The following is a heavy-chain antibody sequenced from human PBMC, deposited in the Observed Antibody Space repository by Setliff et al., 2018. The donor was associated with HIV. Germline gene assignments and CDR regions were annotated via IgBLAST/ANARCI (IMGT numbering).Heavy chain of an antibody. V-gene: IGHV7-4-1*02. CDR1: GYTFTSYA. D-gene: IGHD2-8*01. CDR2: ISTNTGNL. CDR3: ARKQSWSSGGEAFDI. Sequence: ASVKVSCKASGYTFTSYAMNWVRQAPGQGLEWMGRISTNTGNLTYAQGFTGRFVFSLDTSVSTAYLQISSLKAEDTAVYYCARKQSWSSGGEAFDIWGQGTMVTVSS. J-gene: IGHJ3*02.